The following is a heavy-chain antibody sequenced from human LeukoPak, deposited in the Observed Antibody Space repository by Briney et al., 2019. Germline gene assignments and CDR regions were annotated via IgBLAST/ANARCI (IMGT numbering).Heavy chain of an antibody. D-gene: IGHD5-12*01. CDR1: GGSISTYY. V-gene: IGHV4-59*08. J-gene: IGHJ4*02. Sequence: SETLSLTCTVSGGSISTYYWSWIRQPPGKGLEWIGYIYYSGRSHYNPSLKSRVTISVDTSKNQFSLKLSSVTAADTAVYYCATGVDNDCFDYWGQGTLVTVSS. CDR2: IYYSGRS. CDR3: ATGVDNDCFDY.